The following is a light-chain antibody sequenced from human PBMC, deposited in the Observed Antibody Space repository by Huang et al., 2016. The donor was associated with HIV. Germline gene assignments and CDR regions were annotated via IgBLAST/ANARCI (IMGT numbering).Light chain of an antibody. CDR1: QSVGSN. CDR3: QQYNNWPGT. Sequence: EIVMTQSPATLSVSPGERATLSCRASQSVGSNLAWSQQKPGQAPRLLIYGASTRATGIPARFSGSGSGTVFTLIISSLQSEDFAVYYCQQYNNWPGTFGQGTKVEIK. V-gene: IGKV3-15*01. J-gene: IGKJ1*01. CDR2: GAS.